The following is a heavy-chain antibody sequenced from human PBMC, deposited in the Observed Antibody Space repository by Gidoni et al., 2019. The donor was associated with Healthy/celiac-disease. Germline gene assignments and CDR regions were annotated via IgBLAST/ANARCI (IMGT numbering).Heavy chain of an antibody. Sequence: VQLVQSGAEVKKPGASVKVSCKASGYTFTGYYMNWVRQAPGQGLEWLEWINPNSGGTNYAQKFQGWVTMTRDTSISTAYMELSSLRSDDTAVYYCARVGYYYDSSGYKGHDAFDIWGQGTMVTVSS. V-gene: IGHV1-2*04. CDR1: GYTFTGYY. CDR3: ARVGYYYDSSGYKGHDAFDI. J-gene: IGHJ3*02. CDR2: INPNSGGT. D-gene: IGHD3-22*01.